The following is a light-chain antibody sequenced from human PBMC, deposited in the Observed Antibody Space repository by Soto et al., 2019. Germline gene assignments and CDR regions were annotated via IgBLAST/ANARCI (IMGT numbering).Light chain of an antibody. J-gene: IGKJ5*01. CDR2: GAS. CDR1: QSVTSTY. V-gene: IGKV3-15*01. CDR3: QHYNNWPIT. Sequence: EVVFTQSPCTLSLSPGERATLSCRASQSVTSTYLGWYQQKPGQAPRLLIYGASTRATGIPDRFSGSGSGTEFTLTISSLQSEDFAFYYCQHYNNWPITFGQGTRLEIK.